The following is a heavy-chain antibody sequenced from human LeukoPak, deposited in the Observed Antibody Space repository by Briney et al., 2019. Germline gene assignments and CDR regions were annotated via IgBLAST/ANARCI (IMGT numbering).Heavy chain of an antibody. Sequence: GGSLRLSCAASGFTFSSYWMSRVRQAPGKGLERVANIKQDGSEKYYVDSVKGRFTISRDNAKNSLYLQMNSLRAEDTAVYYCARDTAPYNWNYVFIYWGQGTLVTVSS. CDR1: GFTFSSYW. J-gene: IGHJ4*02. CDR3: ARDTAPYNWNYVFIY. D-gene: IGHD1-7*01. CDR2: IKQDGSEK. V-gene: IGHV3-7*01.